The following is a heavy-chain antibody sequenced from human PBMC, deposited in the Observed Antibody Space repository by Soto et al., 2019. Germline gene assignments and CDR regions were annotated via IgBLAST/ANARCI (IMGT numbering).Heavy chain of an antibody. Sequence: GGSLRLSCAASGFTLSSYAMSWVRQAPGKGLEWVSIISGSGGGTYYAAPVKGRFTISRDDSKNMLFLQMDSLKIEDTAVYYCSTDEWEWGQGALVTVSS. CDR2: ISGSGGGT. CDR1: GFTLSSYA. D-gene: IGHD1-26*01. CDR3: STDEWE. J-gene: IGHJ4*01. V-gene: IGHV3-23*01.